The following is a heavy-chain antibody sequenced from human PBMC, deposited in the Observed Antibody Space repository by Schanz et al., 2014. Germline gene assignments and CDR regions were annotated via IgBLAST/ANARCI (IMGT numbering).Heavy chain of an antibody. D-gene: IGHD1-1*01. V-gene: IGHV4-61*02. CDR3: ARDTTWRLDL. CDR2: VFPNEIT. Sequence: QVQLQESGPGLVKPSQTLSLTCTVSGGSIRSGTYYWSWIRQPAKKALEWVGRVFPNEITNYNPTLKSRVTTSLDPTNIRSSLTLTSLTATDTAVYYCARDTTWRLDLWGRGTLVTVSS. J-gene: IGHJ2*01. CDR1: GGSIRSGTYY.